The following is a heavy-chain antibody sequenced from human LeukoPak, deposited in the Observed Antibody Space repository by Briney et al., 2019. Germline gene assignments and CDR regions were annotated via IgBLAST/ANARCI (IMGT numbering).Heavy chain of an antibody. V-gene: IGHV4-59*12. CDR3: ARGLWFGEFHYGMDV. D-gene: IGHD3-10*01. J-gene: IGHJ6*02. CDR1: GGSISNYY. Sequence: SETLSLTCTVSGGSISNYYWSWIRQPPGKGLEWIGYIYYSGSTNYNPSLKSRVTISVDTSKNQFSLKLSSVTAADTAVYYCARGLWFGEFHYGMDVWGQGTTVTVSS. CDR2: IYYSGST.